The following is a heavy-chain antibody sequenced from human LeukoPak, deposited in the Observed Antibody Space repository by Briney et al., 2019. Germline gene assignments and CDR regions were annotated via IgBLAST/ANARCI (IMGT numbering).Heavy chain of an antibody. CDR1: GGSISSSSYY. Sequence: SETLSLTCTVSGGSISSSSYYWGWIRQPPGKGLEWIGSIYYNGSTYYNPSLKSRVTISVDTSKNQFSLKLSSVTAAVTAVYYCARYGQWLVRSFDYWGQGTLVTVSS. CDR3: ARYGQWLVRSFDY. V-gene: IGHV4-39*01. D-gene: IGHD6-19*01. CDR2: IYYNGST. J-gene: IGHJ4*02.